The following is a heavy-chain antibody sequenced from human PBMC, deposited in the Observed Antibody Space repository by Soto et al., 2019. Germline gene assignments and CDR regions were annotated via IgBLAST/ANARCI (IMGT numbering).Heavy chain of an antibody. CDR1: GYTFTSFY. CDR2: INPDTSST. D-gene: IGHD1-1*01. Sequence: ASVKVSCKASGYTFTSFYIHWVRQAPGQGLEWMGIINPDTSSTSSAQKFRGRVTLTRDTSTSTVYMELSSLRSDDTAVYYCARDTNFALTFHYYGMDVWGQGTTVTVSS. V-gene: IGHV1-46*01. CDR3: ARDTNFALTFHYYGMDV. J-gene: IGHJ6*02.